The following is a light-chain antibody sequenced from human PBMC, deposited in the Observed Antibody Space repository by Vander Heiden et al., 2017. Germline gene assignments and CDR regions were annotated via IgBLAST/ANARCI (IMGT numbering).Light chain of an antibody. CDR3: QQYDNLPSYT. J-gene: IGKJ2*01. Sequence: IRMRRSPSSLSPSVGDRVTITCQASQDISNYLNWYQQKPGKAPKLLIYDASNLETGVPSRFSGSGYGTDFTFTISSLQPEDIATYYCQQYDNLPSYTFGQGTKLEIK. CDR1: QDISNY. CDR2: DAS. V-gene: IGKV1-33*01.